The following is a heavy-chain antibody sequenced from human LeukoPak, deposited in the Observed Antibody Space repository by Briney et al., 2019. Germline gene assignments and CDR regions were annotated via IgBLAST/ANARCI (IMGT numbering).Heavy chain of an antibody. CDR3: AKEGAADY. CDR2: ISGSGGSS. CDR1: SFTFSSIP. D-gene: IGHD1-26*01. V-gene: IGHV3-23*01. J-gene: IGHJ4*02. Sequence: GGSLRLTCAASSFTFSSIPMSWVPQAPGEGLEWVSAISGSGGSSYYADSVKGRFTISRDNSKNTLYLQMSSLRAEGTALYYCAKEGAADYWGQGTLVTVSS.